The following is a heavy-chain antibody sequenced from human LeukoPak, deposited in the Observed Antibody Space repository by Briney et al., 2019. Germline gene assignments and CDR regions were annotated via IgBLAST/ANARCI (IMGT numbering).Heavy chain of an antibody. CDR2: ISSSSSYI. J-gene: IGHJ4*02. CDR1: GFTFSSYG. D-gene: IGHD3-10*01. CDR3: ANLWFGESPV. V-gene: IGHV3-21*01. Sequence: GGSLRLSCAASGFTFSSYGMHWVRQAPGKGLEWVSSISSSSSYIYYADSVKGRFTISRDNAKNSLYLQMNSLRAEDTAVYYCANLWFGESPVWGQGTLVTVSS.